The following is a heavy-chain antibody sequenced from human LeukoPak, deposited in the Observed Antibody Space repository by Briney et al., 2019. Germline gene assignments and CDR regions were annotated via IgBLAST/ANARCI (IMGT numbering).Heavy chain of an antibody. J-gene: IGHJ6*03. Sequence: GESLKISCKGSGYSFTNYWIGWVRQMPGKGLEWMGIIYPGDSDTRYSPTFQGQVTISADKSISTAYLQWSSLKASDTAMYYCARTYCSTTSCFGSNYYYYYYMDVWGKGTTVTVSS. D-gene: IGHD2-2*01. CDR1: GYSFTNYW. CDR2: IYPGDSDT. V-gene: IGHV5-51*01. CDR3: ARTYCSTTSCFGSNYYYYYYMDV.